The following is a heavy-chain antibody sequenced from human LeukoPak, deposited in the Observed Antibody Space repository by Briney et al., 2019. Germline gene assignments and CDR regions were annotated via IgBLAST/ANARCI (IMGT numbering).Heavy chain of an antibody. V-gene: IGHV3-30*01. CDR1: GFTFSSYA. D-gene: IGHD2-2*01. J-gene: IGHJ5*02. CDR3: ARDGSIHIVVVPAAAFSGNLFHP. CDR2: ISYDGSNK. Sequence: GGSLRLSCAASGFTFSSYAMHWVRQAPGKGLEWVAVISYDGSNKYYADSVKGRFTISRDNSKNTLYLQMNSLRAEDTAVYYCARDGSIHIVVVPAAAFSGNLFHPWGQGTLVTVSS.